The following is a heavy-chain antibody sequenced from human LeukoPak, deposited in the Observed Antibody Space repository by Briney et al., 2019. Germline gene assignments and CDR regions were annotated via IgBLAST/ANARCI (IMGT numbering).Heavy chain of an antibody. CDR2: IIPIFGTA. D-gene: IGHD3-22*01. CDR1: GGTFSSYA. J-gene: IGHJ5*02. Sequence: GSSVKVSCKASGGTFSSYAISWVRQAPGQGLEWMGGIIPIFGTANYAQKFQGRVTITTDESTSTAYMELSSLRSEDTAVYYCAGEGYYYDSSGYFNWFDPSGQGTLVTVSS. CDR3: AGEGYYYDSSGYFNWFDP. V-gene: IGHV1-69*05.